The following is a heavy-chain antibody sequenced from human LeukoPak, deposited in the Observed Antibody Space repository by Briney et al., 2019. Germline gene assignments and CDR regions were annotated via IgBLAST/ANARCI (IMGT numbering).Heavy chain of an antibody. CDR2: ISYDGSNK. Sequence: GGSLRLSCAASGFTFSSYAMHWVRQAPGKGLEWVAVISYDGSNKYYADSVKGRFTISRDNSKNTLYLQMNSLRAEDTAVYYCARDLGYFDYWGQGTLVTVSS. CDR3: ARDLGYFDY. V-gene: IGHV3-30-3*01. D-gene: IGHD3-16*01. CDR1: GFTFSSYA. J-gene: IGHJ4*02.